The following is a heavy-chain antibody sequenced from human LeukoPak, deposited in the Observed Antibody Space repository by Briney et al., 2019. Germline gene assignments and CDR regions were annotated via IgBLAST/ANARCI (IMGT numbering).Heavy chain of an antibody. J-gene: IGHJ4*02. CDR2: ISGGGGII. V-gene: IGHV3-23*01. Sequence: GGSLRLSCVTSGFSFSSCAMSWVRHPPGKGLEWVSDISGGGGIIYYADSVKGRFTISRDNSKNTLYLQMNSLRAEDTAVYYCAKVSVITFGGVPVAGYFDYWGQGTLGTVSS. D-gene: IGHD3-16*01. CDR1: GFSFSSCA. CDR3: AKVSVITFGGVPVAGYFDY.